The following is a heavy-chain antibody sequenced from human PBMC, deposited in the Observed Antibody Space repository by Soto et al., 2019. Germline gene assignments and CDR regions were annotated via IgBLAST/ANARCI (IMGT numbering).Heavy chain of an antibody. Sequence: QVQLVESGGGVVQPGGSLRLSCATSGFTFSDSGMHWVRQAPGKGLEWVAVIWSDGSDKSYADSVEGRFTISRDNSKNTLYFQMNSRRGEDTGVYYCVGSNRYSGSSGWGGGFDYWGQGTLVTVSS. CDR1: GFTFSDSG. J-gene: IGHJ4*02. D-gene: IGHD6-6*01. CDR3: VGSNRYSGSSGWGGGFDY. CDR2: IWSDGSDK. V-gene: IGHV3-33*01.